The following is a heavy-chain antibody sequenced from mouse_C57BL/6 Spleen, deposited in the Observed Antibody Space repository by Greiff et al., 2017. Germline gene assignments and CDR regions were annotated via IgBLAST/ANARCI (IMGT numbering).Heavy chain of an antibody. J-gene: IGHJ4*01. CDR2: IYPGDGGT. V-gene: IGHV1-80*01. Sequence: QVQLKQSGAELVKPGASVKISCKASGYAFTSYCMNWVKQRPGKGLEWIGRIYPGDGGTNYNEKFKGKATLTADKSSSTAYMQLSSLTSEDSAVYFCARAYDDEDGAMDYWGQGTSVTVSS. D-gene: IGHD2-4*01. CDR3: ARAYDDEDGAMDY. CDR1: GYAFTSYC.